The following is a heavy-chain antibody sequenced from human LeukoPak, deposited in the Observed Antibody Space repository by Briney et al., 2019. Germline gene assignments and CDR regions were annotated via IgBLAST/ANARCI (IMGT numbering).Heavy chain of an antibody. Sequence: PSETLSLTCTVSGGSISSYYWSWIRQPAGKGLEWIGRIYTSGSTNYNPSLKSRVTMSVDTSKNQFSLKLSSVTAADTAVYYCARLSVTYYYGSGSYPKALYYMDVWGKGTTVTISS. V-gene: IGHV4-4*07. D-gene: IGHD3-10*01. CDR1: GGSISSYY. CDR2: IYTSGST. CDR3: ARLSVTYYYGSGSYPKALYYMDV. J-gene: IGHJ6*03.